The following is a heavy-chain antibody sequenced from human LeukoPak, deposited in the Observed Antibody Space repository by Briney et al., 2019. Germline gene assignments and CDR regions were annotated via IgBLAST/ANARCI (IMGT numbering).Heavy chain of an antibody. Sequence: SETLSLTCTVSGGSISSYYWSWIRQTPGKGLEWIGYIYYSGSTNYNPSLKSRVTISVDTSKNQFSLKLSSVTAADTAVYYCARVRRTIGAFDYWGQGTLVTVSS. V-gene: IGHV4-59*01. CDR1: GGSISSYY. D-gene: IGHD3-10*01. CDR2: IYYSGST. CDR3: ARVRRTIGAFDY. J-gene: IGHJ4*02.